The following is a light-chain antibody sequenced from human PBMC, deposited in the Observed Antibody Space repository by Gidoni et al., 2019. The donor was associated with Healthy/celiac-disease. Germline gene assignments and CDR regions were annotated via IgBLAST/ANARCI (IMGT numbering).Light chain of an antibody. CDR2: DAA. Sequence: IVLTQSPATLSLSPGERATLSCRARQSVSSYVAWYQQKPGQAPRLLIYDAANRATGIPARFSGSGSGTDFTLTISSLEPEDFAVYYCQQRSNWSWTFGQGTKVEIK. V-gene: IGKV3-11*01. CDR3: QQRSNWSWT. CDR1: QSVSSY. J-gene: IGKJ1*01.